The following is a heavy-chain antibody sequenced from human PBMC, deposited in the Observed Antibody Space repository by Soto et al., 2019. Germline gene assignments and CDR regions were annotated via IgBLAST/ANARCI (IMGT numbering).Heavy chain of an antibody. CDR3: ARVWGIGSTATLGSERPLSYYGMEV. CDR2: INPSGGST. Sequence: ASVKVSCKASGYTFTSYYMHWVRQAPGQGLEWMGIINPSGGSTSYAQKFQGRVTMTRDTSTSTVYMELSSLRSEDTAAYYCARVWGIGSTATLGSERPLSYYGMEVWGQGSTVTVSS. D-gene: IGHD3-16*01. V-gene: IGHV1-46*01. CDR1: GYTFTSYY. J-gene: IGHJ6*02.